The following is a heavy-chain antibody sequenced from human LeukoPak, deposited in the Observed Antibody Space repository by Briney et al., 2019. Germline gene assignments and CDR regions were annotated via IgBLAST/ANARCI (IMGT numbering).Heavy chain of an antibody. D-gene: IGHD4-17*01. CDR3: ARDNASGDYVSYFDY. Sequence: SCKASGGTFSSYAISWVRQAPGKGLEWVAVIWYDGSNKYYADSVKGRFTISRDNSKNTLYLQMNSLRAEDTAVYYCARDNASGDYVSYFDYWGQGTLVTVSS. V-gene: IGHV3-33*01. CDR1: GGTFSSYA. CDR2: IWYDGSNK. J-gene: IGHJ4*02.